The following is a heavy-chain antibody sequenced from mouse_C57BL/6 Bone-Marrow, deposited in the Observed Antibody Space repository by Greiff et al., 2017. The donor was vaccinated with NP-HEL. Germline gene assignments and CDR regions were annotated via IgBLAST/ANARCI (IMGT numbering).Heavy chain of an antibody. Sequence: VQRVESGAELVRPGASVKLSCKASGYTFTDYYINWVKQRPGQGLEWIARIYPGSGNTYYNEKFKGKATLTAEKSSSTAYMQLSSLTSEDSAVYFCARLSYWGQGTTLTVSS. CDR1: GYTFTDYY. CDR2: IYPGSGNT. J-gene: IGHJ2*01. V-gene: IGHV1-76*01. CDR3: ARLSY.